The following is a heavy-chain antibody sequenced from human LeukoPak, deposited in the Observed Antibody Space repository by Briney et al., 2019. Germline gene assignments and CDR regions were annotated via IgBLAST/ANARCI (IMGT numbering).Heavy chain of an antibody. CDR2: INAGNGNT. CDR3: ARDMERGIVVVPAAI. V-gene: IGHV1-3*01. CDR1: GYTFTSYA. D-gene: IGHD2-2*01. Sequence: ASVTVSCTASGYTFTSYAMHWVRQAPGQRLEWMGWINAGNGNTKYSQKFQGRVTITRDTSASTAYMELSSLRSEDTAVYYCARDMERGIVVVPAAIWGQGTLVTVSS. J-gene: IGHJ4*02.